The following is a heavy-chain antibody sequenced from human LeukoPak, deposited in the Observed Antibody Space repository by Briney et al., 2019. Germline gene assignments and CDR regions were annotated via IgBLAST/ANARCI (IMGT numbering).Heavy chain of an antibody. V-gene: IGHV4-59*12. D-gene: IGHD2-21*01. CDR3: ARPIVVVPLRAFDI. CDR2: IHNSGSS. CDR1: GGSIRSYD. Sequence: PSETLSLTCTVSGGSIRSYDWSWIRQPPGKGLEWIGNIHNSGSSTYNPSFKSRVTISLDTSKNQFSLKLSSVTAADTAVYYCARPIVVVPLRAFDIWGQGTMVTVSS. J-gene: IGHJ3*02.